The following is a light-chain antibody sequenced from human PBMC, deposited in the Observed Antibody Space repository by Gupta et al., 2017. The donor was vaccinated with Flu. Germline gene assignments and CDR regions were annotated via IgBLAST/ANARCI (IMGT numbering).Light chain of an antibody. V-gene: IGKV3-11*01. CDR1: QSVSSY. CDR2: DAS. CDR3: QQRSNWPST. Sequence: EIVLTHSPATLSLSPGERATLSCRASQSVSSYLDWYQQKPGQAPRLLIYDASNKATGIPARFSGSGSGTDFTLTISSLEPEDFAVYYCQQRSNWPSTFGQGTKVEIK. J-gene: IGKJ1*01.